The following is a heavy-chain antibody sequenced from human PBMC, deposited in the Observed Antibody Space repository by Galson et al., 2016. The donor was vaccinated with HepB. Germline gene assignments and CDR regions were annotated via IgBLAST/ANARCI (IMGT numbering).Heavy chain of an antibody. CDR3: TTWLSHHFDY. J-gene: IGHJ4*02. D-gene: IGHD6-19*01. CDR1: GFTCRNYA. V-gene: IGHV3-23*01. Sequence: SLRLSCAASGFTCRNYALSWVRRAPGKGLEWVSPIDGPTPNTHYADSVRGRFSIYRDNSRDTLYLQMDSLTAEDSAIYYCTTWLSHHFDYWGQGTRVTVSS. CDR2: IDGPTPNT.